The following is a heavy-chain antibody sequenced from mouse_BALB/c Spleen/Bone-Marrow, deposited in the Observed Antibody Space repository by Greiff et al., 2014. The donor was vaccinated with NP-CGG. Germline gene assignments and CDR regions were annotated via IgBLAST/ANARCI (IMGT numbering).Heavy chain of an antibody. J-gene: IGHJ2*01. CDR2: ISYSGNT. CDR3: SRYDYDGVDY. Sequence: DVQLVESGPGLVKPSQSLSLTCTVTDYSITSDYAWNWIRQFPGNKLEWMGYISYSGNTSYNPSLKSRISITRDTSKNQFFLQLNSVTTEDTATYYCSRYDYDGVDYWGQGTTLTVSS. CDR1: DYSITSDYA. D-gene: IGHD2-4*01. V-gene: IGHV3-2*02.